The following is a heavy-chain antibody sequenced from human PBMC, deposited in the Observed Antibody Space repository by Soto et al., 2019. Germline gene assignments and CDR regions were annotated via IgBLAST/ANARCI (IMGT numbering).Heavy chain of an antibody. CDR3: ARHHDS. Sequence: SETLSLTCIVSDGSISGYFWSWIRQPPGKGLEWIGYIYYSGSTNYNPSLKSRVTISVDTSKNQFSLKLSSVTAADTAVYYCARHHDSWGQGTLVTVSS. CDR1: DGSISGYF. V-gene: IGHV4-59*08. J-gene: IGHJ4*02. CDR2: IYYSGST.